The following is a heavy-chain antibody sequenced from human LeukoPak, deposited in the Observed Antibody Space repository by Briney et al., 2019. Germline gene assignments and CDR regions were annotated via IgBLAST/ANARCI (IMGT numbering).Heavy chain of an antibody. CDR1: GGSISSGGYS. V-gene: IGHV4-61*08. J-gene: IGHJ3*02. Sequence: SETLSLTCAVSGGSISSGGYSWSWIRQPPGEGLEWIGYISNGGSTKYNPSLKSRVTISVDTSKNQLFLKLRSVTAADTAVYHCVRLQPNTGEWAFDIWGQGTMVSVSS. CDR3: VRLQPNTGEWAFDI. CDR2: ISNGGST. D-gene: IGHD1-1*01.